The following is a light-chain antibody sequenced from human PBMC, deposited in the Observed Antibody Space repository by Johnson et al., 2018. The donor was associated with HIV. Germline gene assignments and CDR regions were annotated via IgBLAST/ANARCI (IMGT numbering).Light chain of an antibody. CDR2: EDN. J-gene: IGLJ1*01. CDR1: SSNIESYF. CDR3: GTWDSSLTSYV. Sequence: QSVLTQPPSVSAAPGQKVTISCSGSSSNIESYFVSWYQQLPGAAPTLLIYEDNKRPSGIPDRFSGSKSGPSATLGITGLQTGDEADYYCGTWDSSLTSYVFGAGTKVTVL. V-gene: IGLV1-51*02.